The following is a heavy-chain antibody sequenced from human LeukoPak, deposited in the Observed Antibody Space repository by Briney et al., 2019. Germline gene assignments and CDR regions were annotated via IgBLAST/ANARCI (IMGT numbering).Heavy chain of an antibody. J-gene: IGHJ4*02. V-gene: IGHV1-2*02. CDR3: ARDYLLAYDFWSGYSF. CDR2: MNPKSGGT. Sequence: ASVKVSCKASGYTFSDYYTHWVRQAPGQGLEWMGWMNPKSGGTKYAQKFQGRVTMTRDTSISTAYMELSRLRSDDTAVYYCARDYLLAYDFWSGYSFWGQGTLVTVSS. D-gene: IGHD3-3*01. CDR1: GYTFSDYY.